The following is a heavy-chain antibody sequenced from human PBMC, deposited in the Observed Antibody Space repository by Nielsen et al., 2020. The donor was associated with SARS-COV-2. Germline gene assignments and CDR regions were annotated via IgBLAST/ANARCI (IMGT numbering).Heavy chain of an antibody. Sequence: WIRQPPGKGLEWVAVISYDGSNKYYADSVKGRFTISRDNSKNTLYLQMNSLRAEDTAVYYCATPEGYCSGGSCYGGEYFDYWGQGTLVTVS. J-gene: IGHJ4*02. V-gene: IGHV3-30*03. CDR2: ISYDGSNK. D-gene: IGHD2-15*01. CDR3: ATPEGYCSGGSCYGGEYFDY.